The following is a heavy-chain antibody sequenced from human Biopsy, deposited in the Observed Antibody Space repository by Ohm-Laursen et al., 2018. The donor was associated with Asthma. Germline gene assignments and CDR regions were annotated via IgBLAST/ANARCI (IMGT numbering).Heavy chain of an antibody. V-gene: IGHV4-39*01. J-gene: IGHJ6*02. Sequence: TLSLTCSLSSGSGGYMRCGNYYWGWIRQPPGKGLVWIGSIYYSGTTSYNPSLESRFTVAADPSKKQFPLKLTSGTAADTAVYYCVRGSSSWHHGPFHYYYGLDVWGQGTTATVSS. CDR3: VRGSSSWHHGPFHYYYGLDV. CDR1: SGSGGYMRCGNYY. D-gene: IGHD6-13*01. CDR2: IYYSGTT.